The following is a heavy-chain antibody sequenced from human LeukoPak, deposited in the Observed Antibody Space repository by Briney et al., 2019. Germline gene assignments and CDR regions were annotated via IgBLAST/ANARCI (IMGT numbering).Heavy chain of an antibody. Sequence: SETLSLTFSVSNGSISTYYWSWIRQSPGKGLEWIVYIYYGGTTSYNPSLKRRVTISVHSPKNHFSLRLTSLTAADTALYYCARHGGTLDYFDSWGPGSLVIVSS. J-gene: IGHJ4*02. CDR2: IYYGGTT. V-gene: IGHV4-59*08. CDR3: ARHGGTLDYFDS. D-gene: IGHD1-26*01. CDR1: NGSISTYY.